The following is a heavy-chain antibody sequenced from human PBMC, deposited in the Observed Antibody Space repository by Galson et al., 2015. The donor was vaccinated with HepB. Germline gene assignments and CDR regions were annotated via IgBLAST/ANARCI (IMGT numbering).Heavy chain of an antibody. V-gene: IGHV1-69*01. D-gene: IGHD1-26*01. J-gene: IGHJ6*02. CDR1: GGTFSSYA. Sequence: SCKASGGTFSSYAINWVRQAPGQGLEWMGGIIPIFGTANYAQKFQGRVTITADESTSTAYMELSSLRSEDTAVYYCARDRRVGATLLGSGMDVWGQGTTVTVSS. CDR2: IIPIFGTA. CDR3: ARDRRVGATLLGSGMDV.